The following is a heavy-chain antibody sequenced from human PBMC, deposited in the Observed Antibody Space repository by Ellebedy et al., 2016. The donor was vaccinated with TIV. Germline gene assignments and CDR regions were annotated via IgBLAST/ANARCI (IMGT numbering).Heavy chain of an antibody. Sequence: GESLKISCAASGFTFSSYAMHWVRQAPGKGLEWVAVISYDGSNKYYADSVKGRFTISRDNSKNTLYLQMNSLRADDTAVYYCAREGSPLAAAGLSWGQGTLVTVSS. V-gene: IGHV3-30-3*01. D-gene: IGHD6-13*01. CDR3: AREGSPLAAAGLS. CDR1: GFTFSSYA. J-gene: IGHJ5*02. CDR2: ISYDGSNK.